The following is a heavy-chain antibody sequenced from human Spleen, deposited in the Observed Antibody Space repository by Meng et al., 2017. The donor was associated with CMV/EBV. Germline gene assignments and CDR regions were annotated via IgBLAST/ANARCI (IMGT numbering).Heavy chain of an antibody. CDR3: ARGLVVPATLYFDY. CDR2: INPNSGGT. CDR1: GYTFTGYY. Sequence: ASVKVSCKASGYTFTGYYMHWVRQAPGQGLEWMGWINPNSGGTNYAQKFQGRVSMTRDTSISTAYMELSRLRSDDTAVYYCARGLVVPATLYFDYWGQGTLVTVSS. J-gene: IGHJ4*02. V-gene: IGHV1-2*02. D-gene: IGHD2-2*01.